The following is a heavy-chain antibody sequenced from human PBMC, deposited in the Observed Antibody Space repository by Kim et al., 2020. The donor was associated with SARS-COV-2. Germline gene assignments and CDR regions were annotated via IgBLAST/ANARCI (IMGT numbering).Heavy chain of an antibody. V-gene: IGHV3-33*01. Sequence: YAESVKGRFTISRDNSKNSVYLQVISLRVEDTAVYYCARAQGSTNWYSVDFWGQGTLVTVAS. CDR3: ARAQGSTNWYSVDF. J-gene: IGHJ4*02. D-gene: IGHD6-13*01.